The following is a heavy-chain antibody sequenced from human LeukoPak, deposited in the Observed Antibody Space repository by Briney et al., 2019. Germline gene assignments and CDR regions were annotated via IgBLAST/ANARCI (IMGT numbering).Heavy chain of an antibody. J-gene: IGHJ4*02. CDR2: ISSSSSTI. V-gene: IGHV3-48*01. Sequence: PGGSLRLSCAASGFTFSSYSMNWVRQAPGKGLEWVSYISSSSSTIYYADSVKGRFTISRDNAKNSPYLQMNSLRAEDTAVYYCARHPDVKTETDDYWGQGTLVTVSS. CDR3: ARHPDVKTETDDY. D-gene: IGHD1-7*01. CDR1: GFTFSSYS.